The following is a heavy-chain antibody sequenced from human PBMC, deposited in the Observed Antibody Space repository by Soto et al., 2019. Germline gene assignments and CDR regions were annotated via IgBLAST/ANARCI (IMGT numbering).Heavy chain of an antibody. CDR2: IYHSGST. V-gene: IGHV4-4*02. J-gene: IGHJ4*02. CDR3: ARSLVAGDFDY. CDR1: GGAISSSNW. Sequence: QVQLQESGQGLVKPSGTLSLTCAVSGGAISSSNWLSWVRQHPGKGLEWIGEIYHSGSTNYNPSLKSRVTISVDKSKNQFSPKLSSVPAADTAVYYCARSLVAGDFDYWGQGTLGTFSS. D-gene: IGHD6-19*01.